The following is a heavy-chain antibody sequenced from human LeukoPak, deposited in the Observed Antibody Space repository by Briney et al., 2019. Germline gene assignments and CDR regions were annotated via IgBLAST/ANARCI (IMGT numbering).Heavy chain of an antibody. CDR1: GFTFENYA. J-gene: IGHJ6*02. CDR2: ISGSTGRT. CDR3: AKYLYDILTGFYYYYGMDV. Sequence: GGSLRLSCVGSGFTFENYAMTWVRRAPGKGLEWVSSISGSTGRTYYLDSVEGRFTISRDNSKNTLFLEMNSLRAEDTAVYYCAKYLYDILTGFYYYYGMDVWGQGTTVTVSS. V-gene: IGHV3-23*01. D-gene: IGHD3-9*01.